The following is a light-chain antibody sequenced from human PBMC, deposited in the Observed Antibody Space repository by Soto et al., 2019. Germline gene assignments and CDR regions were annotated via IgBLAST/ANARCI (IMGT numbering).Light chain of an antibody. J-gene: IGKJ1*01. CDR3: QQYYNTRWT. CDR2: WAS. CDR1: QPLLSPSSNNTF. V-gene: IGKV4-1*01. Sequence: SVLTQFPDSLGASMDRRAALGCRSSQPLLSPSSNNTFLAWYQQKPGQPPKLLIYWASTRESGGPDRSRGGGAGTDSTLTIDFLQAEDVAVYDGQQYYNTRWTVGQGTKVDI.